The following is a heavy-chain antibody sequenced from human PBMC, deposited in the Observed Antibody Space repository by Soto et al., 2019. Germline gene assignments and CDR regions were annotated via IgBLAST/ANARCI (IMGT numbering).Heavy chain of an antibody. CDR1: GASMSTYY. D-gene: IGHD3-10*01. Sequence: PSETLSLTCTASGASMSTYYWNWIRQSPGKGLESIGYIYSSGSANYNPSLKGRVAISIDTSKQQISLNSLRAEDTAVYYCAKVGPYDSGSYMFRYNWFGPWGPGTLVTVSS. V-gene: IGHV4-59*12. CDR3: AKVGPYDSGSYMFRYNWFGP. CDR2: IYSSGSA. J-gene: IGHJ5*02.